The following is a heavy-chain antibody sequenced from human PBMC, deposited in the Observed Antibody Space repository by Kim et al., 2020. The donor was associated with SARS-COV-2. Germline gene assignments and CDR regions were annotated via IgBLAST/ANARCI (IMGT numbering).Heavy chain of an antibody. CDR2: INTNTGNP. V-gene: IGHV7-4-1*02. J-gene: IGHJ6*02. CDR1: GYTFTSYA. Sequence: ASVKVSCKASGYTFTSYAMNWVRQAPGQGLEWMGWINTNTGNPTYAQGFTGRFVFSLDTSVSTAYLQISSLKAEDTAVYYCARVVGSGWYEDYYYYGMDVWGQGTTVTVSS. D-gene: IGHD6-19*01. CDR3: ARVVGSGWYEDYYYYGMDV.